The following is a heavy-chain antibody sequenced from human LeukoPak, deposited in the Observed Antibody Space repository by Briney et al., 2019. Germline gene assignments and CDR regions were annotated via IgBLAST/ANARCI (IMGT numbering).Heavy chain of an antibody. CDR1: GFTVSNKY. CDR2: IYDGGNT. J-gene: IGHJ4*02. D-gene: IGHD6-13*01. Sequence: GGSLRLSCAASGFTVSNKYMSWVRQAPGKGLECVSVIYDGGNTYYADSVKGRFTISRDNSKNTLYLQVNSLRAEDTAVYYCARGAGIAATGTGSFDYWGQGTLVTVSS. V-gene: IGHV3-53*01. CDR3: ARGAGIAATGTGSFDY.